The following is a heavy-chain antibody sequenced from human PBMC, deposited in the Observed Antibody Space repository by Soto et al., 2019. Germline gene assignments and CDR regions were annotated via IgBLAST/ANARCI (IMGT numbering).Heavy chain of an antibody. CDR2: ISPYTGHT. CDR1: GYTFTSYN. Sequence: QVQLVQSGAEVKKPGASVKVSCKASGYTFTSYNIVWVRQAPGQGLEWMGWISPYTGHTNYTQKLQGRVTMTTDTSTSTAYMELRSLISDDTAVYYCARDPVVPAYYGMDVWGQGTTVTVSS. D-gene: IGHD2-2*01. J-gene: IGHJ6*02. CDR3: ARDPVVPAYYGMDV. V-gene: IGHV1-18*01.